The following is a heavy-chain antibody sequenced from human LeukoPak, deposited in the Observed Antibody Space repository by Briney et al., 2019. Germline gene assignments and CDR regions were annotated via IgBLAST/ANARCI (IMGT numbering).Heavy chain of an antibody. CDR3: AKDLPSWNDGNDAFDI. CDR2: ISSSSSTI. J-gene: IGHJ3*02. V-gene: IGHV3-48*01. Sequence: PGGSLRLSCAASGFTFSSYSMNWVRQAPGKGLEWVSYISSSSSTIYYADSVKGRFTISRDNSKNTLYLQMNSLRAEDTAVYYCAKDLPSWNDGNDAFDIWGQGTMVTVSS. CDR1: GFTFSSYS. D-gene: IGHD1-1*01.